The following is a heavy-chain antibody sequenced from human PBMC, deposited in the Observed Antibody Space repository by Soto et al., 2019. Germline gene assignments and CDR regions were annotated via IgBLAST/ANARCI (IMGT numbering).Heavy chain of an antibody. CDR2: ISYSVSS. J-gene: IGHJ4*02. Sequence: PSETLSLTCTFSVCANIRYFYYLSWIRQHPWKGLELIAYISYSVSSYSKPSLKSRVPISADTSKNQFSLRLTSVTAADTAVYFCARETPAGYEALWGKGTLV. D-gene: IGHD3-9*01. V-gene: IGHV4-31*03. CDR3: ARETPAGYEAL. CDR1: VCANIRYFYY.